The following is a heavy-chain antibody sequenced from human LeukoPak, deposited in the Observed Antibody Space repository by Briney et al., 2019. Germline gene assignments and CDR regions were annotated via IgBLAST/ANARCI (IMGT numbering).Heavy chain of an antibody. Sequence: PSETLSLTCTVSGGSISSYYWSWIRQPAGKGLEWIGRMYISGSTNYNPSLKSRVTMSVDTSKNQFSLKLSSVTAADTAVYYCARDRRYCSSTSCYTHDYWGQGTLVTVSS. CDR3: ARDRRYCSSTSCYTHDY. D-gene: IGHD2-2*02. J-gene: IGHJ4*02. CDR2: MYISGST. V-gene: IGHV4-4*07. CDR1: GGSISSYY.